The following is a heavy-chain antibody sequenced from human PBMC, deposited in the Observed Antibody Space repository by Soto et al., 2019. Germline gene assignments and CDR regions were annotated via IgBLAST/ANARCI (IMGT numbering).Heavy chain of an antibody. CDR2: IAYDGSNK. CDR1: GFTFSSYA. CDR3: ARVGNDFWSGYRGYYYYGMDV. J-gene: IGHJ6*02. D-gene: IGHD3-3*01. Sequence: QVQLVESGGGVVQPGRSLRLSCAASGFTFSSYAMHWVRQAPGKGLEWVAVIAYDGSNKYYADSVKGRFTFSRDNSKNTQYLQMNSLRAEDTAVYYCARVGNDFWSGYRGYYYYGMDVWGQGTTLTVSS. V-gene: IGHV3-30-3*01.